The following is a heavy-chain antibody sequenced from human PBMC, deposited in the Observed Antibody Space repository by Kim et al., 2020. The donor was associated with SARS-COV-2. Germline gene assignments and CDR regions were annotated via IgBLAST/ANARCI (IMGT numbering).Heavy chain of an antibody. Sequence: SETLSLTCTVSGGSVSSGSYYWSWIRQPPGKGLEWIGYIYYSGSTNYNPSLKSRVTISVDTSKNQFSLKLSSVTAADTAVYYCARDKRDDYYGMDVWGQG. CDR2: IYYSGST. CDR1: GGSVSSGSYY. V-gene: IGHV4-61*01. CDR3: ARDKRDDYYGMDV. J-gene: IGHJ6*02.